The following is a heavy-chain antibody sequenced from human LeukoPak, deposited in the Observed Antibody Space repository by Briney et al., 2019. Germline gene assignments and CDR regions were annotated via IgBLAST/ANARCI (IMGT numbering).Heavy chain of an antibody. CDR2: INPSSGST. CDR1: GYIFTSYY. V-gene: IGHV1-46*01. Sequence: ASVKVSCKASGYIFTSYYIHWVRQAPGQGLEWVGIINPSSGSTTYVQNFQGRVTMTRDTSTNTVYMELSSLRSEDTAVYYCARANSFGSGSYYSNLDSWGQGTLVTVSS. CDR3: ARANSFGSGSYYSNLDS. D-gene: IGHD3-10*01. J-gene: IGHJ4*02.